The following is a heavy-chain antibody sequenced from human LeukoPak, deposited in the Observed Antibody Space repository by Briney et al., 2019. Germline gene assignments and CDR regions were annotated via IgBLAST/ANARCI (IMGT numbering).Heavy chain of an antibody. J-gene: IGHJ4*02. V-gene: IGHV1-18*01. CDR2: IIAYNGNI. CDR1: AYPLSNYG. D-gene: IGHD6-13*01. Sequence: ASVKVSCKASAYPLSNYGITWVRQAPGQGLEWMGWIIAYNGNIHYAQKVQGRVTMTTDTSTSTAYMELRSLRSDDTAVYYCARSSSWYTADTWFDYWGQGTLVTASS. CDR3: ARSSSWYTADTWFDY.